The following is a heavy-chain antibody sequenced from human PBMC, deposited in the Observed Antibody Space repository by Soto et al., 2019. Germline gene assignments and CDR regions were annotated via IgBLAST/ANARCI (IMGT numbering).Heavy chain of an antibody. CDR2: INAGNGKT. V-gene: IGHV1-3*01. CDR3: AREPHRGARQWLGSACYYDGMDV. J-gene: IGHJ6*02. D-gene: IGHD6-19*01. CDR1: GYTFTSYA. Sequence: AASVKVSFKASGYTFTSYALHWVRPAPGQMLEVMGWINAGNGKTKYSQKFQGRVTITRDTSASTAYMELSSLRSEDTAVYYCAREPHRGARQWLGSACYYDGMDVWG.